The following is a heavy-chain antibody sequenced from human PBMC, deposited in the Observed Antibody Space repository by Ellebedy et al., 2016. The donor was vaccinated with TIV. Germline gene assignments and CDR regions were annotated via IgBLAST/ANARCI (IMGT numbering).Heavy chain of an antibody. D-gene: IGHD2-15*01. Sequence: SETLSLTCAVYGGSFSGYYWSWIRQPPGKGLEWVGEINHSGSTNYNPSLKSRVTISVDTSKNQFSLKLSSVTAADTAVYYCARGQSYCSGGSCYSRGYYFDYWGQGTLVTVSS. CDR1: GGSFSGYY. CDR3: ARGQSYCSGGSCYSRGYYFDY. J-gene: IGHJ4*02. V-gene: IGHV4-34*01. CDR2: INHSGST.